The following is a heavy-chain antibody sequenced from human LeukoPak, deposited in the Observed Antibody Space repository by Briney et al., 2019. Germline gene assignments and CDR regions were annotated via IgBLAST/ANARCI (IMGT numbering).Heavy chain of an antibody. CDR1: GFTFSSYS. V-gene: IGHV3-48*04. CDR3: ASIRRCSVDI. J-gene: IGHJ3*02. Sequence: GGSLRLSCAASGFTFSSYSMNWVRQAPGKGLEWVSYISSSGSTIYYADSVRGRFTISRDNAKNSLYLQMNSLRAEDTAVYYCASIRRCSVDIWGQGTMVTVSS. D-gene: IGHD3-10*02. CDR2: ISSSGSTI.